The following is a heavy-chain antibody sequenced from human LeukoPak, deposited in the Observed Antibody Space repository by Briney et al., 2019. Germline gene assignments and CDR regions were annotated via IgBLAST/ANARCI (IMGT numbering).Heavy chain of an antibody. Sequence: GGSLRLSCAASGFTFSSYSMNWVRQAPGKGLEWVSSISSSSYIYYADSVKGRFTISRGNAKNSLYLQMNSLRAEDTAVYYCARESSSLTYPDFDYWGQGTLVTVSS. V-gene: IGHV3-21*01. J-gene: IGHJ4*02. CDR2: ISSSSYI. CDR1: GFTFSSYS. CDR3: ARESSSLTYPDFDY. D-gene: IGHD6-13*01.